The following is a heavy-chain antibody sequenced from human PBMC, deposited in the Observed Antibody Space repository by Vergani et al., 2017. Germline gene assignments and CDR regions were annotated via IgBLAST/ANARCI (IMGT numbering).Heavy chain of an antibody. J-gene: IGHJ4*02. Sequence: QVQLVQSGAEVKKPGSSVKVSCKASGGTFSTSAITWVRQAPGQGLEWVGRIIPIFGTANYAQKFQGRVTITADESTSTAYMELSSLRSEDTAVYYCARNLDPSIAAALTQPFDYWGQGTLVTVSS. CDR2: IIPIFGTA. D-gene: IGHD6-13*01. CDR3: ARNLDPSIAAALTQPFDY. CDR1: GGTFSTSA. V-gene: IGHV1-69*13.